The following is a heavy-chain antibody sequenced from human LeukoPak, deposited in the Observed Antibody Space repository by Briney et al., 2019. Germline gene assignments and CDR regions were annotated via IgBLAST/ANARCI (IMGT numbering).Heavy chain of an antibody. CDR3: AKDIDGSGSYILDV. CDR2: ISWNSGSI. D-gene: IGHD3-10*01. CDR1: GFTFDDYA. V-gene: IGHV3-9*01. Sequence: GGSLRLSCAASGFTFDDYAMHWVRQAPGKGLEWVSGISWNSGSIGYADSVKGRFTISRDNAKNSLYLQMNSLRAEDTALYYCAKDIDGSGSYILDVWGKGTTVTISS. J-gene: IGHJ6*04.